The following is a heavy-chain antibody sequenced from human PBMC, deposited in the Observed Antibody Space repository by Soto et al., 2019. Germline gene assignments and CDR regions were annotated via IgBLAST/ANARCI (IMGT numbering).Heavy chain of an antibody. CDR1: GFTFSRYW. Sequence: EVQLVESGGGLVLPGGSLRISCAASGFTFSRYWMHWVRQAPGKGLVWVSRISSYGSDTHYADSVKGRFTISRDNAKNTLYLQMNSLRAGDTAVYYCASNYAYAEGYYLYGIDVWGQGTTVTVSS. CDR3: ASNYAYAEGYYLYGIDV. CDR2: ISSYGSDT. J-gene: IGHJ6*02. V-gene: IGHV3-74*01. D-gene: IGHD2-2*01.